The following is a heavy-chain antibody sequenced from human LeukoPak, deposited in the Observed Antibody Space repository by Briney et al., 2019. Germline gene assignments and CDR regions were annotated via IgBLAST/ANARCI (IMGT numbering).Heavy chain of an antibody. CDR1: GYNSMSFG. CDR2: ISVQYGNT. Sequence: ASVKVSCKASGYNSMSFGISWVKQAPGQGLEWMGWISVQYGNTNYAQKFQDRFTMTTDTSTSTAYMELRSLRSDDTAVYYCGTGPYYFDIWGQGTLVTVSS. CDR3: GTGPYYFDI. D-gene: IGHD1-1*01. J-gene: IGHJ4*02. V-gene: IGHV1-18*01.